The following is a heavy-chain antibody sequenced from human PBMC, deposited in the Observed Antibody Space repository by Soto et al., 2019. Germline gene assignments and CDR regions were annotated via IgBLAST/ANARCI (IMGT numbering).Heavy chain of an antibody. Sequence: SETLSLTCTVSGGSISSYYWSWIRQPPGKGLEWIGYIYYSGSTNYNPSLKSRVTISVDTSKIQFSLKLSSVTAAATAVYYCARSFGYSSSFGMDVWGQGTTVTVSS. CDR3: ARSFGYSSSFGMDV. CDR1: GGSISSYY. J-gene: IGHJ6*02. CDR2: IYYSGST. D-gene: IGHD6-13*01. V-gene: IGHV4-59*01.